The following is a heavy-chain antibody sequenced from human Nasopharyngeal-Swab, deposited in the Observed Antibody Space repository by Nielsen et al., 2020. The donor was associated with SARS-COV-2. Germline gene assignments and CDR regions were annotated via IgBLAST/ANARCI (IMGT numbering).Heavy chain of an antibody. CDR1: GFTFRSYW. CDR3: GRDLGGRFST. V-gene: IGHV3-74*01. D-gene: IGHD3-16*01. Sequence: GGSLRLSCAASGFTFRSYWMHWVRQVPGKGLVWFSLINEDGSITNYADSVEGRFTISRDNAKNTLFLHMNSLRAEDTAVYYCGRDLGGRFSTWGQGTLVTASS. J-gene: IGHJ5*02. CDR2: INEDGSIT.